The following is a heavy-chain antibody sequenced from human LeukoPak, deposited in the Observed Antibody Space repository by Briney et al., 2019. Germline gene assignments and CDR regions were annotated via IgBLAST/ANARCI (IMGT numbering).Heavy chain of an antibody. CDR2: IKRKSDGGTT. V-gene: IGHV3-15*01. D-gene: IGHD1-26*01. CDR1: GFTFSDAW. Sequence: GGSLRLSCAASGFTFSDAWMSWVRQAPGEGLEWVGRIKRKSDGGTTDYAAPVKDRFTISRDDSKSTLFLQMNSLRTEDTAVYYCTGSKRGTNDFWGQGVLVTVSS. J-gene: IGHJ4*02. CDR3: TGSKRGTNDF.